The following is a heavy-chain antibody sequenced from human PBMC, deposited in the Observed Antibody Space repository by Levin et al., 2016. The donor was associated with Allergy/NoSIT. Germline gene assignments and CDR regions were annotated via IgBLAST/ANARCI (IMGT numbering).Heavy chain of an antibody. J-gene: IGHJ6*03. Sequence: SVKVSCKASGGTFSSYAISWVRQAPGQGLEWMGGIIPIFGTANYAQKFQGRVTITADESTSTAYMELSSLRSEDTAVYYCARVPVGAARRRDNYYYYYMDVWGKGTTVTVSS. V-gene: IGHV1-69*13. CDR3: ARVPVGAARRRDNYYYYYMDV. D-gene: IGHD6-6*01. CDR1: GGTFSSYA. CDR2: IIPIFGTA.